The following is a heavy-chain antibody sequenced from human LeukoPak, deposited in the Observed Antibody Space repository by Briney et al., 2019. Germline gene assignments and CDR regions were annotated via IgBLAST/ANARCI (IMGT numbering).Heavy chain of an antibody. CDR1: GLTVSSNY. D-gene: IGHD6-6*01. V-gene: IGHV3-53*01. J-gene: IGHJ4*02. CDR3: ARNLYQGDSCSGH. Sequence: AGGSLRLSCAASGLTVSSNYMSWVRQAPGKGLEWVSVIYSGGSTYYADSVKGRFTISRDNSKNTLYLQMNSLRAEDTAVYYCARNLYQGDSCSGHWGQGTLVTVSS. CDR2: IYSGGST.